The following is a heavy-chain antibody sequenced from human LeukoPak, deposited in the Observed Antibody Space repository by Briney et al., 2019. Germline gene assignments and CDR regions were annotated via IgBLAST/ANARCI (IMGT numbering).Heavy chain of an antibody. V-gene: IGHV1-46*01. J-gene: IGHJ4*02. CDR3: ARDGDCGGDCYKPHDY. D-gene: IGHD2-21*02. Sequence: ASVKVSCKASGYSFTSHYMHWVRQAPGQGLEWLGLINPTGSSTLYAQKFQGRVTMTRDMSTTTDYMELSSLRSDDTAVYFCARDGDCGGDCYKPHDYWGQGTLVIVSS. CDR2: INPTGSST. CDR1: GYSFTSHY.